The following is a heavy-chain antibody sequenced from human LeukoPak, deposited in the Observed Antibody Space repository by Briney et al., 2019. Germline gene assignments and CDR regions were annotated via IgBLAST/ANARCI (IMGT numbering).Heavy chain of an antibody. CDR1: GFTFSSYG. D-gene: IGHD6-13*01. CDR2: IRYGGSNK. V-gene: IGHV3-30*02. Sequence: PGGSLRLSCAASGFTFSSYGMHWVRQAPGKGLEWVAFIRYGGSNKYYADSVKGRFTISRDNSKNTLYLQMNSLRAEDTAVYYCAKDRRSWYGPYYFDYWGQGTLVTVSS. CDR3: AKDRRSWYGPYYFDY. J-gene: IGHJ4*02.